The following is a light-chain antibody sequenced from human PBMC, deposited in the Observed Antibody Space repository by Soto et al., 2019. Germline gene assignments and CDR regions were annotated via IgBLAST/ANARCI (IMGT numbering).Light chain of an antibody. CDR3: QHYNNWPRA. Sequence: EIVMTQSPATLSVSPGDRATLSCRASQSISANLAWYQQKPGQAPRLLVYDASTRATDFPDRFSGSGSGTEFTLTITSLQSDDSATYYCQHYNNWPRAFGGGTKVEIK. J-gene: IGKJ4*01. V-gene: IGKV3-15*01. CDR2: DAS. CDR1: QSISAN.